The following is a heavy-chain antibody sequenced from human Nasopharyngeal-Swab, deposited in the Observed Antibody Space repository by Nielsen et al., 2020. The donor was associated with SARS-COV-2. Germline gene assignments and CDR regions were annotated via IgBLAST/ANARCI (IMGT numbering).Heavy chain of an antibody. Sequence: GGSLRLFCAASGFTFSSYAMSWVRQAPGKGLEWVGRIKSKTDGGTTDYAAPVKGRFTISRDDSKNTLYLQMNSLKTEDTAVYYCTTDRMVVAATYKDNWFDPWGQGTLVTVSS. CDR3: TTDRMVVAATYKDNWFDP. V-gene: IGHV3-15*01. D-gene: IGHD2-15*01. CDR1: GFTFSSYA. J-gene: IGHJ5*02. CDR2: IKSKTDGGTT.